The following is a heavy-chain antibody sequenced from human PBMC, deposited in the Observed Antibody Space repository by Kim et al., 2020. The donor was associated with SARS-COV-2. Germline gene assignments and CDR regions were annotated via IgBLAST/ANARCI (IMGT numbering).Heavy chain of an antibody. J-gene: IGHJ4*02. CDR1: GFTFSSYA. D-gene: IGHD3-3*01. Sequence: GGSLRLSCAASGFTFSSYAMSWVRQAPGKGLEWVSAVSGSGGSTYYADSVKGRFTISRDNSKNTLYLQMNSLRAEDTAVYYCAKCIEFWSGYRPYYFDYWGQGTLVTVSS. V-gene: IGHV3-23*01. CDR2: VSGSGGST. CDR3: AKCIEFWSGYRPYYFDY.